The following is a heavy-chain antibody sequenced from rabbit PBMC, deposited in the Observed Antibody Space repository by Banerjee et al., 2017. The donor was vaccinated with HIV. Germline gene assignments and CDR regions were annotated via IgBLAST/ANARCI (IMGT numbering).Heavy chain of an antibody. V-gene: IGHV1S45*01. J-gene: IGHJ4*01. D-gene: IGHD6-1*01. CDR3: ARGWGYAGYAYATNYFVL. Sequence: QEQLEESGGDLVKPEGSLTLTCTASGFSFSSSYWICWVRQAPGKGLELIACIYTSSGSTYYASWAKGRFTISKTSSTTVTLQMTSLTAADTATYFCARGWGYAGYAYATNYFVLWGQGTLVTVS. CDR1: GFSFSSSYW. CDR2: IYTSSGST.